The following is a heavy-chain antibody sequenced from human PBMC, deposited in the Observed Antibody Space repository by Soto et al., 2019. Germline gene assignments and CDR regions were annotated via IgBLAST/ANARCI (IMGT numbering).Heavy chain of an antibody. V-gene: IGHV1-18*01. CDR2: INAYNGNT. CDR3: XXXXPPXDP. J-gene: IGHJ5*02. Sequence: QVQLVQSGAEVKKPGASVKVSCKASGYTFTSYGISWVRQAPGQGLEWMGWINAYNGNTNYAQKLQGRVTMTTDTSTSTXXXEXXXXXXXXXXXXXXXXXXPPXDPWGQGTLVTV. CDR1: GYTFTSYG.